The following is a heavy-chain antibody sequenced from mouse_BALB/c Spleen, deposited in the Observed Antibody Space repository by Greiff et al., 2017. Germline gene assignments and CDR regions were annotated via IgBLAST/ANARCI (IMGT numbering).Heavy chain of an antibody. J-gene: IGHJ4*01. CDR1: GYTFTSYW. V-gene: IGHV1-7*01. D-gene: IGHD1-2*01. Sequence: VQLQESGAELAKPGASVKMSCKASGYTFTSYWMHWVKQRPGQGLEWIGYINPSTGYTEYNQKFKDKATLTADKSSSTAYMQLSSLTSEDSAVYYCASFSLLRLYYAMDYWGQGTSVTVSS. CDR3: ASFSLLRLYYAMDY. CDR2: INPSTGYT.